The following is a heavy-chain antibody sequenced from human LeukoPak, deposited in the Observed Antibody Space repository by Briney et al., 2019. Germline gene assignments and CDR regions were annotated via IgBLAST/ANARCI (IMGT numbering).Heavy chain of an antibody. D-gene: IGHD2-15*01. J-gene: IGHJ4*02. CDR2: IYYSGST. V-gene: IGHV4-39*01. CDR3: ARGRRRVVAATAVDG. Sequence: ASETLSLTCTVSGGSISSSSYYWGWIRQPPGKGLEWIGSIYYSGSTYYNPSLKSRVTISVDTSKNQFSLKLSSVTAADTAVYYCARGRRRVVAATAVDGWGQGTLVTVPS. CDR1: GGSISSSSYY.